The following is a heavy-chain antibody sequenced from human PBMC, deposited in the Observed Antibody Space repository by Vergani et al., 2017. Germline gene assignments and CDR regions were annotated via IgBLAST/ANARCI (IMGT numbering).Heavy chain of an antibody. CDR3: AKDVGKGAMIALGGYFQH. J-gene: IGHJ1*01. D-gene: IGHD3-22*01. Sequence: QVQLQQWGAGLLKPSETLSLTCAVYGGSFSGYYWSWIRQPPGKGLEWIGEINHSGSTNYNPSLKSRVTISVDTSKNQFSLKLSSVTAADTAVYYCAKDVGKGAMIALGGYFQHWGQGTLVTVSS. CDR1: GGSFSGYY. CDR2: INHSGST. V-gene: IGHV4-34*01.